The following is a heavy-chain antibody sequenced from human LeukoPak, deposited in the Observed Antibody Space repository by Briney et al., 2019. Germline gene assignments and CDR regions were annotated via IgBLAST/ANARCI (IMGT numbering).Heavy chain of an antibody. Sequence: GGSLRLSCAASGFTFRSYWMSWVRQAPGKGLEWVANINQDGSEKYYVDSVKGRFTISRDNAKNSLCLQMNSLRAEDTAVYYCARDQGFSYYFYYMDVWGKGTTVTVSS. CDR2: INQDGSEK. CDR1: GFTFRSYW. D-gene: IGHD3-3*01. CDR3: ARDQGFSYYFYYMDV. J-gene: IGHJ6*03. V-gene: IGHV3-7*01.